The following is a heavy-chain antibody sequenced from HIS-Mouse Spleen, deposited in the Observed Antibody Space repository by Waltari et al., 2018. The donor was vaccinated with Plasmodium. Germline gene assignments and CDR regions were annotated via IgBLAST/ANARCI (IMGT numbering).Heavy chain of an antibody. CDR2: RKQDGSEK. J-gene: IGHJ2*01. D-gene: IGHD6-13*01. V-gene: IGHV3-7*01. CDR1: GFTFSSYW. CDR3: ASSWYWYFDL. Sequence: EVQLVESGGGLVQPGGSLRLSCAASGFTFSSYWMSWVRQAPGKGLEGGAKRKQDGSEKYYVDSVKGRFTISRDNAKNSLYLQMNSLRAEDTAVYYCASSWYWYFDLWGRGTLVTVSS.